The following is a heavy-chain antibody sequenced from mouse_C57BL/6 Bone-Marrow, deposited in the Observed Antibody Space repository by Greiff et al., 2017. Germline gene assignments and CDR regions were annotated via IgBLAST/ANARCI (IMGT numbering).Heavy chain of an antibody. CDR2: IDPSDSYT. CDR1: GYTFTSYW. Sequence: VQLQQPGAELVMPGASVKLSCKASGYTFTSYWMHWVKQRPGQGLEWIGEIDPSDSYTNYNQKFKGKSTLTVDKSSSTAYMQLSSLTSEDSAVYYCAREGLLRAWFDYWGQGTLVTVSA. V-gene: IGHV1-69*01. CDR3: AREGLLRAWFDY. J-gene: IGHJ3*01. D-gene: IGHD1-1*01.